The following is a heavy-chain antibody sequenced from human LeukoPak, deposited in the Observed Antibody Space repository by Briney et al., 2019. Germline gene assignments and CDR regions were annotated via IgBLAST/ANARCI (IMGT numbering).Heavy chain of an antibody. J-gene: IGHJ4*02. CDR1: GFTFSNYA. CDR2: ISGSGDST. Sequence: GSLRLSCAASGFTFSNYAMRWVRQAPGKGLEWVSGISGSGDSTYYADSVKGRFTISRDNSKNTLYLQMNSLRAEDTAVYYCARRSGIAVAGGFDYWGQGTLVTVSS. V-gene: IGHV3-23*01. D-gene: IGHD6-19*01. CDR3: ARRSGIAVAGGFDY.